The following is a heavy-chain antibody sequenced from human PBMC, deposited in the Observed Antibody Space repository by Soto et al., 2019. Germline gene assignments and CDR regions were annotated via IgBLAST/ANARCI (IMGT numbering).Heavy chain of an antibody. CDR3: ARDKGCRDFWSASHFYYCLDV. J-gene: IGHJ6*02. V-gene: IGHV4-31*03. D-gene: IGHD3-3*01. CDR2: IYYNGIT. CDR1: GDSVDQTNYY. Sequence: SETLSLTCSVSGDSVDQTNYYWTWIRQRPGKGLEWLGNIYYNGITFYNSSLKSRLTISIDTSQNQFSLKVTSVTAADTAMYFCARDKGCRDFWSASHFYYCLDVWGQGTTVTVSS.